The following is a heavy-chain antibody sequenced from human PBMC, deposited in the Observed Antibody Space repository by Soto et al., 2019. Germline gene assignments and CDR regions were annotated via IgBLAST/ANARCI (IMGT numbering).Heavy chain of an antibody. Sequence: SETLSLTCTVSGGSISSYYWSWIRQPPGKGLEWIGYIYYSGSTNYNPSLKSRVTISVDTSKNQFSLKLSSVTAADTAVYYCAREASDTVTTTNRFDPWGQGTLVTVSS. V-gene: IGHV4-59*01. CDR1: GGSISSYY. J-gene: IGHJ5*02. D-gene: IGHD4-17*01. CDR2: IYYSGST. CDR3: AREASDTVTTTNRFDP.